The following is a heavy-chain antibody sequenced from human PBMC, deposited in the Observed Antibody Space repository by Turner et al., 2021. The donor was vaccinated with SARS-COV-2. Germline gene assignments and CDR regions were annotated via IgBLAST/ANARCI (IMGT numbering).Heavy chain of an antibody. CDR2: ISGSGGST. J-gene: IGHJ4*02. D-gene: IGHD3-22*01. CDR3: AKAWRIVVLIHFDY. CDR1: GFTFSSYA. V-gene: IGHV3-23*01. Sequence: EVQLLESGGGLVQHGEALRLACAAYGFTFSSYAMRWVRQAPGKGLEWVSGISGSGGSTYYADSVKGRFTISRDNSKNTLYLQMNSLRAEDTAVYYCAKAWRIVVLIHFDYWGQGTLVAVSS.